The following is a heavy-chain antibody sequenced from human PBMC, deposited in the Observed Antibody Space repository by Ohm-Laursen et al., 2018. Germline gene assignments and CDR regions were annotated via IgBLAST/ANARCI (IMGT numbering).Heavy chain of an antibody. CDR2: ISWNSGSI. Sequence: RSLRLSCSASGFTFSSYAMSWVRQAPGKGLEWVSGISWNSGSIGYADSVKGRFTISRDNAKNSLYLQMNSLRAEDTALYYCATSGEWGQGTLVTVSS. CDR3: ATSGE. D-gene: IGHD1-26*01. V-gene: IGHV3-9*01. CDR1: GFTFSSYA. J-gene: IGHJ4*02.